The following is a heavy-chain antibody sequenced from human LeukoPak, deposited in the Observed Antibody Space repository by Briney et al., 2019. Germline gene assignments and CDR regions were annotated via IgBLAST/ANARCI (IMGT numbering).Heavy chain of an antibody. Sequence: SGPTLVNPTQTLTLTCTFSGFSHSTSGMCVSWIRQPPGKALEWLARIDWDDDKYYSTSLKTRLTISKDTSKNQVVLTMTNMDPVDTATYYCARIFFEPPGPHGFSAFDIWGQGTMVTVSS. V-gene: IGHV2-70*11. J-gene: IGHJ3*02. CDR2: IDWDDDK. D-gene: IGHD1-14*01. CDR1: GFSHSTSGMC. CDR3: ARIFFEPPGPHGFSAFDI.